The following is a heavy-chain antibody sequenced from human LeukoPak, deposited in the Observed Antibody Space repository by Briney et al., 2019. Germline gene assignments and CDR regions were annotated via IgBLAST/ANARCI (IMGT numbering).Heavy chain of an antibody. CDR2: ISYDGSNK. CDR1: GFTFSSYA. D-gene: IGHD1-26*01. CDR3: ARDGPYSGSPYYGMDV. Sequence: GGSLRLSCAASGFTFSSYAMHWVRQAPGKGLEWVAVISYDGSNKYYADSVKGRFTISRDNSKNTLYLQMNSLRAEDTAAYYCARDGPYSGSPYYGMDVWGQGTTVTVSS. J-gene: IGHJ6*02. V-gene: IGHV3-30-3*01.